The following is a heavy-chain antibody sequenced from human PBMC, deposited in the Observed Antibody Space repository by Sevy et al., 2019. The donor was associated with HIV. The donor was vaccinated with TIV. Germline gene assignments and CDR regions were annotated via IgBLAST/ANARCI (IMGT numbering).Heavy chain of an antibody. Sequence: VAVKVSCKVSGSTLSQLSMHWVRQAPRKGLEWRGSFDPEDRETIYAQKFQGRLTMTEDTSTDTAYMELSRLRSEDTAVYYCATSKDYYDSSGYPFDYWGQGTLVIVSS. D-gene: IGHD3-22*01. J-gene: IGHJ4*02. V-gene: IGHV1-24*01. CDR2: FDPEDRET. CDR3: ATSKDYYDSSGYPFDY. CDR1: GSTLSQLS.